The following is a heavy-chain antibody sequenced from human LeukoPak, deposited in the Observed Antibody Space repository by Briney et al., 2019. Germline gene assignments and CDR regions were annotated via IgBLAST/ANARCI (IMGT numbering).Heavy chain of an antibody. J-gene: IGHJ6*02. CDR2: INPNSGGT. Sequence: ASVKVSCKASGYTFTGYYIHWVRQAPGQGLEWMGWINPNSGGTNYAQKLQGRVTMTRDTSISTAYMELSRLRSYDTAVYYCARDLLLVRGFRNGLDIWGQGTTVTVSS. CDR3: ARDLLLVRGFRNGLDI. V-gene: IGHV1-2*02. CDR1: GYTFTGYY. D-gene: IGHD3-10*01.